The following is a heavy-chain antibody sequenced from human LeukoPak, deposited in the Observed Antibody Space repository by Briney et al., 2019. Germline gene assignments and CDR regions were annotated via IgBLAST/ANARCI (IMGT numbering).Heavy chain of an antibody. CDR3: TIIAAAANEAFDI. CDR1: GGSISSSNW. Sequence: SETLSLTCAVSGGSISSSNWWSWVRQPPGKGLEWIGEIYHSGSTNYNPSLKSRVTISVDKSKNQFSLKLSSVTAADTAVYYCTIIAAAANEAFDIWGQGTMVTVSS. J-gene: IGHJ3*02. CDR2: IYHSGST. V-gene: IGHV4-4*02. D-gene: IGHD6-13*01.